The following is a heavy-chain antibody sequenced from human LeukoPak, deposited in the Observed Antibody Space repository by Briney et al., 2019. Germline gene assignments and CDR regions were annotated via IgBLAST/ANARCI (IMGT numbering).Heavy chain of an antibody. J-gene: IGHJ4*02. Sequence: PGGSLRPSCAASGFTFSNYGMHWVRQAPGKGLEWVAFIRYDGTNKYYADSVKGRFTISRDNSKDTLYLQMDSLRAEDTAVYYCSKDGRGYSGYDLYYLDYRGQGTLVTVSS. D-gene: IGHD5-12*01. CDR2: IRYDGTNK. V-gene: IGHV3-30*02. CDR1: GFTFSNYG. CDR3: SKDGRGYSGYDLYYLDY.